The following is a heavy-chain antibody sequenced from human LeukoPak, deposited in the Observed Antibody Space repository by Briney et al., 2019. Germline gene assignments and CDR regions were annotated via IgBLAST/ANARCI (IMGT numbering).Heavy chain of an antibody. CDR2: INPNSGGT. D-gene: IGHD3-10*01. J-gene: IGHJ6*04. V-gene: IGHV1-2*04. CDR1: GYTFTGYY. Sequence: ASVKVSCKASGYTFTGYYMHWVRQAPGQGLEWMGWINPNSGGTNYAQKFQGWVTMTRDTSISTAYMELSRLRSDDTAVYYCARGYTMVRGVIPYYYAMDGWGKGATVTVSS. CDR3: ARGYTMVRGVIPYYYAMDG.